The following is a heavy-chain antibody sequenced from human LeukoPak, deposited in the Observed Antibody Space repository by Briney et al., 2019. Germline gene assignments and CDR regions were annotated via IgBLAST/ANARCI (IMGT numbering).Heavy chain of an antibody. D-gene: IGHD3-10*01. Sequence: SETLSLTCTVSGGSISSYYWSWIRQPPGKGLEWIGSIYYSGSTYYNPSLKSRVTISVDTSKNQFSLKLSSVTAADTAVYYCARTSITMVRGVISDYWGQGTLVTVSS. J-gene: IGHJ4*02. V-gene: IGHV4-59*05. CDR1: GGSISSYY. CDR2: IYYSGST. CDR3: ARTSITMVRGVISDY.